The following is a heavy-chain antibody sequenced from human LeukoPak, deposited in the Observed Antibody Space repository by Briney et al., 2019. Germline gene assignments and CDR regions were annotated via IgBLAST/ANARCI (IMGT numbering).Heavy chain of an antibody. D-gene: IGHD2-2*01. CDR1: GGSISSSSYY. J-gene: IGHJ4*02. CDR3: ARHTWRGTTSRYYFDY. CDR2: INYSGST. Sequence: SETLSLTCTVSGGSISSSSYYWGWLRQPPGKGLEWIGRINYSGSTYYNPSLKSRVTISVDTSKNQFALKLSSVTAADTAVYYCARHTWRGTTSRYYFDYWGQGTLVTVSS. V-gene: IGHV4-39*01.